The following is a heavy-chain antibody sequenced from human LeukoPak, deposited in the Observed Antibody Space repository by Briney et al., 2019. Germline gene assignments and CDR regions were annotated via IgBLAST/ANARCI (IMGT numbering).Heavy chain of an antibody. Sequence: PSETLSLTCTVSGGSISSYYWSWIRQPPGKRLEWIGHIYYSGSTNYNPSLKSRVTISVDTSKNQFSLKLSSVTAADTAVYYCASRSSIWSGYQDTLYYFNSWGQGTLVTVSS. J-gene: IGHJ4*02. CDR1: GGSISSYY. CDR2: IYYSGST. CDR3: ASRSSIWSGYQDTLYYFNS. V-gene: IGHV4-59*01. D-gene: IGHD3-3*01.